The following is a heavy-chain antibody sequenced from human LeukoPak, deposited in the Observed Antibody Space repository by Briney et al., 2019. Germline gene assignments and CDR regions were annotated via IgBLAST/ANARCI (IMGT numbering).Heavy chain of an antibody. CDR3: ARIAVAGNCLDY. J-gene: IGHJ4*02. V-gene: IGHV4-4*02. D-gene: IGHD6-19*01. CDR2: IYHSGST. CDR1: GVSISSSNW. Sequence: SGNLSLTSAVPGVSISSSNWWSWDRQPPGKGLEWIGEIYHSGSTNYNPSLKSRVTISVDKSKNQFSLKLSSVTAADTAVYYCARIAVAGNCLDYWGQGTLVTVSS.